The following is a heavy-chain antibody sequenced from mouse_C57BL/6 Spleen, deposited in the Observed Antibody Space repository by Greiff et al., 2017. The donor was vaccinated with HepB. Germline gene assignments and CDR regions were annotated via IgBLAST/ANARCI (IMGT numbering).Heavy chain of an antibody. D-gene: IGHD2-3*01. CDR1: GYTFTSYW. J-gene: IGHJ2*01. V-gene: IGHV1-55*01. CDR3: ARLDGYYGGYYFDY. CDR2: IYPGSGST. Sequence: QVQLKQPGAELVKPGASVKMSCKASGYTFTSYWITWVKQRPGQGLEWIGDIYPGSGSTNYNEKFKSKATLTVDTSSSTAYMQLSSLTSEDSAVYYCARLDGYYGGYYFDYWGQGTTLTVSS.